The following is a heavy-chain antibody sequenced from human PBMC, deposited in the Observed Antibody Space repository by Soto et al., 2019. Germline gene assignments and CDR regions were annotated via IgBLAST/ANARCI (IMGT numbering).Heavy chain of an antibody. CDR1: GASISSSNW. Sequence: QVQLQESGPGLVKPSGTLSLTCAVSGASISSSNWWSWVRQPPGKGLEWIGENYRTGSINYNPSLKSRVTMSLDKSEKQCFLELNSVAAADTALYYCATTMNWFAPWGQGTLVTVSS. CDR2: NYRTGSI. V-gene: IGHV4-4*02. D-gene: IGHD3-22*01. CDR3: ATTMNWFAP. J-gene: IGHJ5*02.